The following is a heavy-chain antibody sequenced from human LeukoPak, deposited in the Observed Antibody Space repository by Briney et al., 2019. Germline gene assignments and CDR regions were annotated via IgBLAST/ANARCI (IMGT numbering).Heavy chain of an antibody. CDR1: GGTFSSYA. Sequence: SVKVTCKASGGTFSSYAISWVRQAPGQGLEWMGGIIPIFGTANYAQKFQGRVTITADESTSTAYMELSSLRSEDTAVYYCARGAYYYDSSGYYYPDYWGQGTLVTVSS. J-gene: IGHJ4*02. CDR2: IIPIFGTA. V-gene: IGHV1-69*01. CDR3: ARGAYYYDSSGYYYPDY. D-gene: IGHD3-22*01.